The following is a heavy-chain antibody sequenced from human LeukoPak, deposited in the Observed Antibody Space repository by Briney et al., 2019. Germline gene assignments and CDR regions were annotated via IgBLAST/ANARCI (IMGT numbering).Heavy chain of an antibody. V-gene: IGHV3-49*03. Sequence: GGSLRLSCTASGFTFGDHAMSWFRQAPGKGLEWVGFIRSKAYGGTTEYAASVKGRFTISRDDSKSIAYLQMNSLKTEETAVYYCARQDGDYSEYFQHWGQGTLVTVSS. D-gene: IGHD4-17*01. CDR3: ARQDGDYSEYFQH. CDR1: GFTFGDHA. CDR2: IRSKAYGGTT. J-gene: IGHJ1*01.